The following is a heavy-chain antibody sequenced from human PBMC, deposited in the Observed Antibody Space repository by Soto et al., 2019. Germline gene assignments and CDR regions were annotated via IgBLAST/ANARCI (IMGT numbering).Heavy chain of an antibody. Sequence: WGSLRLSCAASGFVFSDFQFNWVRQAPGGGLEWLSSITGTSAFTEYAESIEGRFTISRDNPNKLLFLHMDNLRPEDTAAYYCARDNLAFQGSFDLWGQGTLVTVSS. CDR2: ITGTSAFT. V-gene: IGHV3-21*01. D-gene: IGHD3-16*01. J-gene: IGHJ4*02. CDR1: GFVFSDFQ. CDR3: ARDNLAFQGSFDL.